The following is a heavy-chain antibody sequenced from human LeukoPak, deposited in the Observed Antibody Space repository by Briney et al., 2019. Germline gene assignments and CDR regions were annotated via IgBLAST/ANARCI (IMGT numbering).Heavy chain of an antibody. CDR3: ARGSPGTAMAPLLDYYYGMDV. Sequence: SVKVSCKASGGTFSSYAISWVRQAPGQGLEWMGRIIPILGIANYAQKFQGRVTITADKSTSTAYMELSSLRSEDTAVYSCARGSPGTAMAPLLDYYYGMDVWGQGTTVTVSS. D-gene: IGHD5-18*01. CDR2: IIPILGIA. CDR1: GGTFSSYA. V-gene: IGHV1-69*04. J-gene: IGHJ6*02.